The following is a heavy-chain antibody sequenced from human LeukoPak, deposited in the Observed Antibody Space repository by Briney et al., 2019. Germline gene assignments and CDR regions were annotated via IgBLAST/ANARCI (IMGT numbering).Heavy chain of an antibody. Sequence: SETLSLTCTVSGGSISNYYWSWIRQPPGKGLEWIGHIYYSGAAKYNPSLKSRITISVDTSKNQFSLMLSSVTAADTAVYYCTRFGITVVRGGKYYFDYWGQGTLVTVSS. CDR1: GGSISNYY. CDR3: TRFGITVVRGGKYYFDY. D-gene: IGHD3-10*01. J-gene: IGHJ4*02. V-gene: IGHV4-59*08. CDR2: IYYSGAA.